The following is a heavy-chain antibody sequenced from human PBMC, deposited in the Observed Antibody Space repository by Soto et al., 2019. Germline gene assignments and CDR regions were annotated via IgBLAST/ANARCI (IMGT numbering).Heavy chain of an antibody. CDR3: AKVRIQLWSPVDY. CDR1: GFTFTSYA. V-gene: IGHV3-23*05. D-gene: IGHD5-18*01. CDR2: ISGSNK. J-gene: IGHJ4*02. Sequence: GVSLRLSCAASGFTFTSYAMSWVRQAPGKGLEWVSAISGSNKYYADSVKGRFTISRDNSKNTLYLQMNSLRAEDTAVYYCAKVRIQLWSPVDYWGQGTLVTVSS.